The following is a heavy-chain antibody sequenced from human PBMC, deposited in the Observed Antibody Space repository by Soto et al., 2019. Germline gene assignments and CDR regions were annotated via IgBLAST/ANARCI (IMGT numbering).Heavy chain of an antibody. CDR1: GFTFSSFA. V-gene: IGHV3-30*04. D-gene: IGHD2-2*01. J-gene: IGHJ4*02. CDR2: VSFDGNRQ. CDR3: ARRHREVPALIGDYFDY. Sequence: VQLVESGGGVVQPGKSLTLSCAASGFTFSSFAMHWVRQPPGKGLEWVAVVSFDGNRQYFSDSVKGRFTISRDNSKNTVSLHMNSLRDDDSSLYYCARRHREVPALIGDYFDYWGQGPLVTVSS.